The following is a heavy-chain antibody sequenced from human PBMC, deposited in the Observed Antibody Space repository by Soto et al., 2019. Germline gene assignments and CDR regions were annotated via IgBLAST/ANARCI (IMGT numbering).Heavy chain of an antibody. J-gene: IGHJ6*02. Sequence: QSGGSLRLSCAASGFTVSSNYMSWVRQAPGKGLEWVSVIYSGGSTYYADSVKGRFTISRDNSKNTPYLQMNSLRAEDTAVYYCARVGGSPYYYGMDVWGQGTTVTVSS. CDR1: GFTVSSNY. CDR3: ARVGGSPYYYGMDV. CDR2: IYSGGST. V-gene: IGHV3-53*01.